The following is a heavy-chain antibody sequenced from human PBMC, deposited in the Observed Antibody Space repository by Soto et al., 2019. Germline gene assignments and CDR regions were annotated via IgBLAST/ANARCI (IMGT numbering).Heavy chain of an antibody. CDR1: GFPFDTSA. D-gene: IGHD1-26*01. V-gene: IGHV3-23*01. J-gene: IGHJ6*02. Sequence: EVRLLESGGGLVQPGGSLRLSCAASGFPFDTSALIWVRQAPGTGPEWLSLISGGGDLAYYAESAKGRFTSSRDNSKNTLYLQMTSLRVDDTAGYYCATYRGDFPVYNGLNVWGQGTTVTV. CDR2: ISGGGDLA. CDR3: ATYRGDFPVYNGLNV.